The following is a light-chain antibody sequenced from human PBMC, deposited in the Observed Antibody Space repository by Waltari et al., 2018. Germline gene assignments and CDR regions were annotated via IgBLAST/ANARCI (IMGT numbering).Light chain of an antibody. CDR1: SSDVGGNTY. V-gene: IGLV2-14*01. J-gene: IGLJ1*01. CDR2: DVS. CDR3: NSYTNNSTYV. Sequence: QSALTQPASVSGSPGQSITISCTGTSSDVGGNTYVSWYQQHPGKAPKLMIYDVSKRPSVVSNRFSGSKSVNTASLTISGLQAEDEADYYCNSYTNNSTYVFGTGTKVTVL.